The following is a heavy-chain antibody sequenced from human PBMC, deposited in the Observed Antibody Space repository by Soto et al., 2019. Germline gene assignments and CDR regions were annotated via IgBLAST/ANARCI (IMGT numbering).Heavy chain of an antibody. CDR2: ISSSSSTI. Sequence: PGGSLRLSCAASGFTFSSYSMNWVRQAPGKGLEWVSYISSSSSTIYYADSVKGRFTISRDNAKNSLYLQMNSLRAEDTAVYYCARARDIVLVPAAMINWFDPWGQGTLVTVSS. D-gene: IGHD2-2*01. J-gene: IGHJ5*02. V-gene: IGHV3-48*01. CDR1: GFTFSSYS. CDR3: ARARDIVLVPAAMINWFDP.